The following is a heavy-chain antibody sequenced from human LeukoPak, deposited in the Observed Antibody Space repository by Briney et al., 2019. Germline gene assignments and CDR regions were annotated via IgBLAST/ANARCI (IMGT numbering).Heavy chain of an antibody. J-gene: IGHJ3*02. D-gene: IGHD6-13*01. CDR1: GFTFSSYA. CDR3: AKELMTAAAGTVGFDI. V-gene: IGHV3-30-3*02. Sequence: GRSLRLSCAASGFTFSSYAMHWVRQAPGKGLEWVAVISYDGSNKYYADSVKGRFTISRDNSKNTLYLQMNSLRAEDTAVYYCAKELMTAAAGTVGFDIWGQGTMVTVSS. CDR2: ISYDGSNK.